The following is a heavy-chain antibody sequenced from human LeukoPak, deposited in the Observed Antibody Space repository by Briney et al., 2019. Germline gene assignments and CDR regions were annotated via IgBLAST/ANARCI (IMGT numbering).Heavy chain of an antibody. Sequence: SETLSLTCTVSGGSISSYYWSWLRQPPGKGLEWIGYIYYSGSTNYNPSLKSRVTISVDTSKNQFSLKLSSVTAEDTAVYYCARSIQWLGYYFDYWGQGTLVTVSS. J-gene: IGHJ4*02. D-gene: IGHD5-12*01. CDR3: ARSIQWLGYYFDY. CDR1: GGSISSYY. CDR2: IYYSGST. V-gene: IGHV4-59*01.